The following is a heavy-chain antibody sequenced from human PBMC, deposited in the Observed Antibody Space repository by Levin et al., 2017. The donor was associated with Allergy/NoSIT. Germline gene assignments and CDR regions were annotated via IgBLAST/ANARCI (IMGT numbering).Heavy chain of an antibody. CDR1: GFTFSVYS. CDR2: LSSRSDYI. V-gene: IGHV3-21*06. Sequence: GESLKISCAASGFTFSVYSMNWVRQAPGKGLEWVSSLSSRSDYIYYADSVKGRFTISRENAKNSLYLQMNSLRADDTAVYYCARDSDYGELSDYWGQGTLVTVSS. D-gene: IGHD4-17*01. J-gene: IGHJ4*02. CDR3: ARDSDYGELSDY.